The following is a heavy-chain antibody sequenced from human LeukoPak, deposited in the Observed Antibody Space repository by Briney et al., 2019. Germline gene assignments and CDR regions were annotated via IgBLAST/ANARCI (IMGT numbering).Heavy chain of an antibody. V-gene: IGHV4-59*01. CDR3: ARAATGPLPNYYYYYGMDV. Sequence: PSETLSLTCTVSGGSISSYYWSWIRQPPGKGLEWIGYIYYSGNTNYHPSLKSRVTISVDTSKNQFSLKLSSVTAADTAVYYCARAATGPLPNYYYYYGMDVWGQGTTVTVSS. D-gene: IGHD1-1*01. J-gene: IGHJ6*02. CDR2: IYYSGNT. CDR1: GGSISSYY.